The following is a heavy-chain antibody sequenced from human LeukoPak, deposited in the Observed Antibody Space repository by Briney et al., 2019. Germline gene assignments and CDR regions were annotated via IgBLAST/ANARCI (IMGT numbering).Heavy chain of an antibody. CDR2: STGTGYST. Sequence: GGSLRLSCAAYEFTFSNYAMSWVRQALGKGLEWVSGSTGTGYSTYYADSVKGRFTISRDNSKNTLYLQMNSLRAEDAAVYYCAKVLRGTTDPDALDIWGQGTMVTVSS. J-gene: IGHJ3*02. D-gene: IGHD1-1*01. V-gene: IGHV3-23*01. CDR1: EFTFSNYA. CDR3: AKVLRGTTDPDALDI.